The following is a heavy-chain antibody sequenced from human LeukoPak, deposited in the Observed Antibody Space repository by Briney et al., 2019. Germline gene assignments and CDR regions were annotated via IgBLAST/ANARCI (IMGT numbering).Heavy chain of an antibody. D-gene: IGHD5-18*01. J-gene: IGHJ3*02. Sequence: GGSLRLSCAASGFTFSSYGMHWVRQAPGKGLEWVAFIRYDGSNKYYADSVKGRFTISRDNSKNTLYLQMNSLRAEDTAVYYCASPGGYSYEDDAFDIWGQGTMVTVSS. V-gene: IGHV3-30*02. CDR3: ASPGGYSYEDDAFDI. CDR2: IRYDGSNK. CDR1: GFTFSSYG.